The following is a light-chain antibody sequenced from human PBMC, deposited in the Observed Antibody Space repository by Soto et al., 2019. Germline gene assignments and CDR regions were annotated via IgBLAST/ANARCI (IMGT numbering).Light chain of an antibody. CDR3: QQAANSPVT. CDR2: GAS. CDR1: QSVSSTY. V-gene: IGKV3-20*01. Sequence: TVWTQSPGTLSLSPGERATLSCRASQSVSSTYVSWYQQKPGQAPRLLIFGASSSATGIPDRFSGSGSGTGFTLTISRLEPEDVAVYYCQQAANSPVTFGQGTKLEIK. J-gene: IGKJ2*01.